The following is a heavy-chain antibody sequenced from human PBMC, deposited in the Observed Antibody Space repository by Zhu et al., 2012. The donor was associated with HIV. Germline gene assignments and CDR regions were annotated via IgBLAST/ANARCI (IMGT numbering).Heavy chain of an antibody. CDR1: GVSISSNNYY. CDR3: ARNRETPAGLSAEFDY. J-gene: IGHJ4*02. CDR2: IYFTGNT. D-gene: IGHD2-2*01. V-gene: IGHV4-30-4*01. Sequence: QVQLQESGPELVKPSQTLSLTCTVSGVSISSNNYYWSWIRQPPGKGLEWIGYIYFTGNTYYNASLENRLTISIDTSKNQFSLKLNSVTAADTAVYYCARNRETPAGLSAEFDYWGQGALVIVSS.